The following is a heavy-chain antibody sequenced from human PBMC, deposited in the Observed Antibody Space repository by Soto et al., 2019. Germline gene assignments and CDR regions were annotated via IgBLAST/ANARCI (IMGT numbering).Heavy chain of an antibody. CDR2: ISGSGGST. CDR3: GVGSRLLRPYGMDV. CDR1: GFTFSSYA. Sequence: GGSLRLSCAASGFTFSSYAMSWVRQAPGKGLEWVSAISGSGGSTYYADSVKGRFTISRDNSKNTLYLQMNSLRAEDTAVYYCGVGSRLLRPYGMDVWGQGTTVTVSS. D-gene: IGHD3-22*01. V-gene: IGHV3-23*01. J-gene: IGHJ6*02.